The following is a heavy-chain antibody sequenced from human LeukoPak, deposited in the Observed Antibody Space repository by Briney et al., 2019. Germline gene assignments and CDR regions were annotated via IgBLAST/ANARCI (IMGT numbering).Heavy chain of an antibody. V-gene: IGHV3-23*01. CDR2: ISGGGSST. D-gene: IGHD4-23*01. CDR1: GFTFSTYA. J-gene: IGHJ4*01. Sequence: PGGSLRLSCAASGFTFSTYAMTWVRQAPGKGLDWVSAISGGGSSTYYADSVKGRFTISRDNSKNTLYLQMNSLRAEDTAVYYCAKVCESGVTPNNYWGQGTLVTVSS. CDR3: AKVCESGVTPNNY.